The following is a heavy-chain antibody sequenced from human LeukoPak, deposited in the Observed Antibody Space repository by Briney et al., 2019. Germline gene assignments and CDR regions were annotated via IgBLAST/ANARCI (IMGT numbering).Heavy chain of an antibody. CDR2: ISYDGSNK. V-gene: IGHV3-30*04. CDR3: ARDKPLVVAAGYYFDY. D-gene: IGHD2-15*01. CDR1: GFTFSSYA. J-gene: IGHJ4*02. Sequence: GGSLGLSCAASGFTFSSYAMHWVRQAPGKGLEWVAVISYDGSNKYYADSVKGRFTISRDNSKNTLYLQMNSLRAEDTAVYYCARDKPLVVAAGYYFDYWGQGTLVTVSS.